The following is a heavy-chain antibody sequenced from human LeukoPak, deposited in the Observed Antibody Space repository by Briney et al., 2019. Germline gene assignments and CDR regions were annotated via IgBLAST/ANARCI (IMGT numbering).Heavy chain of an antibody. D-gene: IGHD3-16*02. CDR3: AKDPGVIRDY. CDR2: ISGSGGST. V-gene: IGHV3-23*01. Sequence: PGGTLRLSCAASGFTFSSYGMSWVRQAPGKGLEWVSAISGSGGSTYYADSVKGRFTISRDNSKNTLYLQMNSLRAEDTAVYYCAKDPGVIRDYWGQGTLVTVSS. J-gene: IGHJ4*02. CDR1: GFTFSSYG.